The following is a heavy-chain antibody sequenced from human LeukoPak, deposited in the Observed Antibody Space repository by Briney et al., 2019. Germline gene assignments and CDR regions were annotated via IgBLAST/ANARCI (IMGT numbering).Heavy chain of an antibody. J-gene: IGHJ4*02. D-gene: IGHD2-15*01. CDR2: IYTSGST. Sequence: SETLSLTCTVCGGSISSYYWSWIRQPAGKGLEWIGRIYTSGSTNYNPSLKSRVTMSVDTSKNQFSLKLSSVTAADTAVYYCARGAPGYCSGGSCYTPFFDYWGQGTLVTVSS. CDR3: ARGAPGYCSGGSCYTPFFDY. CDR1: GGSISSYY. V-gene: IGHV4-4*07.